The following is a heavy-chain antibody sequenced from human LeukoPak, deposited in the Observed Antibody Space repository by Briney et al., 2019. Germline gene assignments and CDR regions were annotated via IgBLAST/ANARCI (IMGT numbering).Heavy chain of an antibody. V-gene: IGHV3-30*02. D-gene: IGHD3-22*01. J-gene: IGHJ4*02. CDR3: ARDFDDVNGDYYYIRDF. CDR1: GFKLSRNG. CDR2: IRYDATKK. Sequence: PGGSLRLSCAASGFKLSRNGMHWVRQAPGKGLEWVAFIRYDATKKFYGDSVRGRFTISRDDSKNTLYLQMNNLRQEDTAVYFCARDFDDVNGDYYYIRDFWGQGVLVTVSS.